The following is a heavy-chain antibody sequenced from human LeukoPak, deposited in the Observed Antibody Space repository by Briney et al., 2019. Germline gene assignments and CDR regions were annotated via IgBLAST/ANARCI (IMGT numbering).Heavy chain of an antibody. CDR1: GGSISSGSYY. J-gene: IGHJ4*02. D-gene: IGHD5-24*01. V-gene: IGHV4-61*02. CDR2: IYTSGST. CDR3: ARKDGDG. Sequence: SETLSLTCTVSGGSISSGSYYWSWIRQPAGKGLEWIGRIYTSGSTNYNPSLKSRVTISVDTSKNQFSLKLSSVTAADTAVYYCARKDGDGWGQGTLVTVSS.